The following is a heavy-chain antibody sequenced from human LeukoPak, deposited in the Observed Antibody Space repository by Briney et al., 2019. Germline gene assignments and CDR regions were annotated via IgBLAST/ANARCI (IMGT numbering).Heavy chain of an antibody. CDR3: ARARAVAGPFDY. CDR1: GFTFSAYA. CDR2: IGSDNKP. J-gene: IGHJ4*02. Sequence: GGSLRLSCEASGFTFSAYAMTWVRQAPGKGLEWVSSIGSDNKPHYSESVKGRSAISRDNAKNSLYLQMNSLRAEDTAVYYCARARAVAGPFDYWGQGTLVTVSS. D-gene: IGHD6-19*01. V-gene: IGHV3-69-1*01.